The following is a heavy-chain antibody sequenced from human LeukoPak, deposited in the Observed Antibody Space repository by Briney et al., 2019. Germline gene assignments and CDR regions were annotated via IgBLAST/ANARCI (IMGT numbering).Heavy chain of an antibody. J-gene: IGHJ6*03. D-gene: IGHD2-2*01. CDR3: ARLKYQIPYYYYYYMDV. V-gene: IGHV4-34*01. CDR2: INHSGST. Sequence: PSETLSLTCAVYGGSFSGYYWSWIRQPPGKGLEWIGEINHSGSTNYNPSLKSRVTISVDTSKNQFSLKLSSVTAADTAVYYCARLKYQIPYYYYYYMDVWGKGTTVTVSS. CDR1: GGSFSGYY.